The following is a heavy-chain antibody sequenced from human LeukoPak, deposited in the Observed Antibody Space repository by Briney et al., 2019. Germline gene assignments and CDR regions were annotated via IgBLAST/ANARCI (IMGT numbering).Heavy chain of an antibody. J-gene: IGHJ4*02. Sequence: ALVKVSCKASGGTFSSYAISWVRQAPGQGLEWMGGIIPIFGTANYAQKFQGRVTITADESTSTAYMELSSLRSEDTAVYYCARGYSGYDEPPGYWGQGTLVTVSS. CDR1: GGTFSSYA. D-gene: IGHD5-12*01. CDR2: IIPIFGTA. CDR3: ARGYSGYDEPPGY. V-gene: IGHV1-69*01.